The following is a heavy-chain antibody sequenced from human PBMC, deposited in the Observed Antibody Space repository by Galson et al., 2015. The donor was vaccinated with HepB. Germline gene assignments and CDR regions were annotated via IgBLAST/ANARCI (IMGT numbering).Heavy chain of an antibody. Sequence: SVKVSCKASGGTFSSYTISWLRQAPGQGLEWMGRIIPIVDIANYPQKFQDRVPLTADKSTSTAYMELSSLRSDDTAVYYCARYSPSRCPSTTCYLHAFDMWGQGTMVTVSS. CDR3: ARYSPSRCPSTTCYLHAFDM. V-gene: IGHV1-69*02. D-gene: IGHD2-2*01. CDR2: IIPIVDIA. J-gene: IGHJ3*02. CDR1: GGTFSSYT.